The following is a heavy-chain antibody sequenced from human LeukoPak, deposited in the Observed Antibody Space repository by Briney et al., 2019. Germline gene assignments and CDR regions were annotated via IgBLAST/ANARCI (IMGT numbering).Heavy chain of an antibody. D-gene: IGHD2-15*01. J-gene: IGHJ4*02. CDR2: INPNSGGT. CDR1: GYTFTGYY. Sequence: ASVKVSCKASGYTFTGYYMHWVRQAPGQGLEWMGWINPNSGGTNYAQKFQGRVTMTRDTSISTAYMGLSRLRSDDTAVYYCARVGCSGGSCYLYYFDYWGQGTLVTVSS. CDR3: ARVGCSGGSCYLYYFDY. V-gene: IGHV1-2*02.